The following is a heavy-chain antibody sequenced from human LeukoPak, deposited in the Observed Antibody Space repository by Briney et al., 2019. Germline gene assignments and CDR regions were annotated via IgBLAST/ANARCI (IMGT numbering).Heavy chain of an antibody. CDR1: SGSFSGYY. CDR2: INHSVGT. V-gene: IGHV4-34*01. CDR3: AKWGIGNNWDIDDH. Sequence: PSETLSLTCSVYSGSFSGYYWSWIRQPPGKGLEWIGEINHSVGTNYNPSLKSRVTMSLDTSKNQFSLKLSSVTAADTAVYYCAKWGIGNNWDIDDHWGQGTLVTVSS. D-gene: IGHD1-1*01. J-gene: IGHJ4*02.